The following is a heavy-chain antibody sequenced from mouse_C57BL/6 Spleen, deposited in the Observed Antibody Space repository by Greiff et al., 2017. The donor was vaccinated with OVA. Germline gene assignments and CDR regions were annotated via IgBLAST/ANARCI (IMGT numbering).Heavy chain of an antibody. Sequence: QVTLKVCGPGILQSSQTLSLTCSFSGFSLSTSGMGVSWIRQPSGKGLEWLAHIYWDDDKRYNPSLKSRLTISKDTSRNQVFLKITSVDTADTATYYCARSHYYGSRDFDYWGQGTTLTVSS. CDR3: ARSHYYGSRDFDY. CDR1: GFSLSTSGMG. V-gene: IGHV8-12*01. CDR2: IYWDDDK. J-gene: IGHJ2*01. D-gene: IGHD1-1*01.